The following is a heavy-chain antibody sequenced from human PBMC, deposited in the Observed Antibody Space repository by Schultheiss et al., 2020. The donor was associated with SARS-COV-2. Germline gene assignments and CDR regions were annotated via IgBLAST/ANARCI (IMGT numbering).Heavy chain of an antibody. D-gene: IGHD3-16*02. J-gene: IGHJ5*02. CDR3: ASSRSLLGELSVNNWFDP. V-gene: IGHV3-30*03. Sequence: GGSLRLSCAASGFTVSSNYMSWVRQAPGKGLEWVAVISYDGSNKYYADSVKGRFTISRDNSKNTLYLQMNSLRAEDTAVYYCASSRSLLGELSVNNWFDPWGQGTLVTVSS. CDR1: GFTVSSNY. CDR2: ISYDGSNK.